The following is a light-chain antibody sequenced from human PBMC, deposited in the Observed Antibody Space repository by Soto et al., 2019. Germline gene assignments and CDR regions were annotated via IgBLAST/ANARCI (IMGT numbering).Light chain of an antibody. V-gene: IGKV1-9*01. CDR1: QGISSF. CDR2: TAS. Sequence: DIQLTQSRSFLSASVGDRVTITCRASQGISSFLAWYQQKPGKAPNLLIYTASTLQSGVPSRFSGSGSGTEFTLTISSLQPEDFATYYCQQLNGYPLTFGGGTKVEIK. CDR3: QQLNGYPLT. J-gene: IGKJ4*01.